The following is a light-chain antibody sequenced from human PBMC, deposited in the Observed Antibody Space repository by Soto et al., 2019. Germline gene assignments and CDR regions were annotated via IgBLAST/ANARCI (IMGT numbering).Light chain of an antibody. Sequence: EIVLTQSPGTLSLSPGERATLSCRASQSVSSSYLACYQQKPGQAPRLLIYGASSRATGIPDRFSGSGSGKDFTLTISRLEPEDFAVYYCHQYGSSLLYTFGQGTKLEIK. CDR1: QSVSSSY. CDR3: HQYGSSLLYT. J-gene: IGKJ2*01. V-gene: IGKV3-20*01. CDR2: GAS.